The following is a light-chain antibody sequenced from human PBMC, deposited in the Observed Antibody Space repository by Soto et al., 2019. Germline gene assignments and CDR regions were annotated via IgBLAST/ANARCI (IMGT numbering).Light chain of an antibody. V-gene: IGKV3-15*01. CDR1: QRVSSN. J-gene: IGKJ2*01. CDR3: QQYNNWPPYT. Sequence: EIVMTQSPVTLSVSPGERATLSCRASQRVSSNVAWYQQKPGQAPRLLIYGASTRATGIPARFSGSGSETEFTLTISSLQSEDFAVYYCQQYNNWPPYTFGQGPRWIS. CDR2: GAS.